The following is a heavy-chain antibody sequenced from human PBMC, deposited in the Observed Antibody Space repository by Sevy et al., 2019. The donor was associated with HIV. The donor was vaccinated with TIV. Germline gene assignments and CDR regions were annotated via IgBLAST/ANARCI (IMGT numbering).Heavy chain of an antibody. Sequence: KQSQTLSLTCAISGDSVSSNSAAWNWIRQSPSRGLEWLGRTYYRSKWYNDYAVSVKSRITINPDTSKNQFSLQLNSVTPEETAVYYCARADPYYYDSSGYYYFDYWGQGTLVTVSS. CDR3: ARADPYYYDSSGYYYFDY. CDR1: GDSVSSNSAA. CDR2: TYYRSKWYN. D-gene: IGHD3-22*01. J-gene: IGHJ4*02. V-gene: IGHV6-1*01.